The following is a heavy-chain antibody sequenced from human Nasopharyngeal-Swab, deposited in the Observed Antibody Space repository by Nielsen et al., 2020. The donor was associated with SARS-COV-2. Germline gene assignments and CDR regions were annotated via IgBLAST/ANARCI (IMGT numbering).Heavy chain of an antibody. CDR2: IYYSGST. V-gene: IGHV4-59*01. J-gene: IGHJ6*03. CDR1: GGSISSYY. D-gene: IGHD6-19*01. CDR3: ARDGYSSGWYGRDYYYYYMDV. Sequence: SETLSLTCTVSGGSISSYYWSWIRQPPGKGLEWIGYIYYSGSTNYNPSLKSRVTISVDTSKNQFSLKLSSVTAADTAVYYCARDGYSSGWYGRDYYYYYMDVWGKGTTVTVSS.